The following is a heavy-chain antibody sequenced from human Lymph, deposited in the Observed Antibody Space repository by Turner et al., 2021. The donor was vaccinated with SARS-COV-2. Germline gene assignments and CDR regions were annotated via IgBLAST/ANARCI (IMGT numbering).Heavy chain of an antibody. V-gene: IGHV3-66*01. CDR3: ARAWGRYSYGFDY. CDR1: GFTVSSCY. D-gene: IGHD5-18*01. Sequence: EVQLVASGGGLVQPGGSLRLSCAASGFTVSSCYMSWVRQAPGKVLEWVSVIYSGGSTYCADSVKGRFTNPRDNSKNTLYLQMNSLRAEDTAVYYCARAWGRYSYGFDYWGQGTLVTVSS. J-gene: IGHJ4*02. CDR2: IYSGGST.